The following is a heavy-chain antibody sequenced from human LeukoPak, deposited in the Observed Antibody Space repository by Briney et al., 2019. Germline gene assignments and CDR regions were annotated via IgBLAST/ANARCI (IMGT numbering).Heavy chain of an antibody. Sequence: GGSLRLSCAASGFTFSGSAMHWVRQAPGKGLEWVAVISYDANDKYYADSVKGRFTISRDNSKNTLYLQMNNLRAEDTAGYYCARDVSVVVLSSTPTQIDYWGQGTLVTVSS. CDR2: ISYDANDK. CDR3: ARDVSVVVLSSTPTQIDY. J-gene: IGHJ4*02. V-gene: IGHV3-30*04. D-gene: IGHD3-22*01. CDR1: GFTFSGSA.